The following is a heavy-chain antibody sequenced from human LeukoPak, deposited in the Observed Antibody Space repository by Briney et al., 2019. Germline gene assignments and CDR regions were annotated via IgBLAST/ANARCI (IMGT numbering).Heavy chain of an antibody. CDR1: GFTFSSYA. CDR2: ISGSGGST. V-gene: IGHV3-23*01. J-gene: IGHJ3*02. D-gene: IGHD6-13*01. CDR3: AKDVEQQLVRVGASDI. Sequence: PGGSLRLSCAASGFTFSSYAMSWVRQAPGKGLEWVSAISGSGGSTYYADSVKGRFTISRDNSKNTLYLQMNSLRAEDTAVYYCAKDVEQQLVRVGASDIWGQGTMVTVSS.